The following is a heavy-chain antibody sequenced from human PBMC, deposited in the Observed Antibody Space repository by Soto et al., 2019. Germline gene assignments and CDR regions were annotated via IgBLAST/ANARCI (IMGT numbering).Heavy chain of an antibody. CDR2: ISAYNGNT. V-gene: IGHV1-18*04. CDR3: ARGDWEYCSSTSCYLALLTDAFDI. Sequence: QVQLVQSGAEVKKPGASVKVSCKASGYTFTSYGISWVRQAPGQGLEWMGWISAYNGNTNYAQKLQGRVTMTTDTSTSTAYMELRSLRSDDTAVYYCARGDWEYCSSTSCYLALLTDAFDIWGQGTMVTVSS. D-gene: IGHD2-2*01. J-gene: IGHJ3*02. CDR1: GYTFTSYG.